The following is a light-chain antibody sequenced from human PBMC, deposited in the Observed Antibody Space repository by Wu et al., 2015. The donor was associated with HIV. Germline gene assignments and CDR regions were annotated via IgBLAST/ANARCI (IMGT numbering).Light chain of an antibody. Sequence: DIQMTQSPSTLSASVGDTVTITCRASQSVNTWLAWYQQKPGKAPNLLIYKASRLESGVPSRFSGSGSGTEFILTISSLQPDDSATYYCQQYNSYSSWTFGQGTKVTNQT. CDR1: QSVNTW. CDR2: KAS. CDR3: QQYNSYSSWT. V-gene: IGKV1-5*03. J-gene: IGKJ1*01.